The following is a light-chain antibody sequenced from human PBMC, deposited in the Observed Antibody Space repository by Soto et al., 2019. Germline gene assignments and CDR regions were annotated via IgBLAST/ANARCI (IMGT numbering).Light chain of an antibody. CDR2: NNN. CDR1: SSNIGSTT. V-gene: IGLV1-44*01. CDR3: AAWDDSLNGYV. Sequence: QSVLPQPPSASGTPGQRVTISCSGSSSNIGSTTVNWYQQLPGTAPKLLISNNNRRPSGVPDRFSGSKSGTSASLAISGLQSEDEADYYCAAWDDSLNGYVFGIGTKVTVL. J-gene: IGLJ1*01.